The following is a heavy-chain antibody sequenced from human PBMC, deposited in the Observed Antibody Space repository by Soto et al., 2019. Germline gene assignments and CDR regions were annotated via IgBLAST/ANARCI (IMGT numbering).Heavy chain of an antibody. CDR1: GYSFTSYW. V-gene: IGHV5-51*01. J-gene: IGHJ4*02. CDR3: ARDPLYYDSSDYYFDY. CDR2: IYPGDSDT. Sequence: PGESLKISCKGSGYSFTSYWIGWVRQMPGKGLEWMGIIYPGDSDTRYSPSFQGQVTISADKSISTAYLQWSSLKASDTAMYYCARDPLYYDSSDYYFDYWGQGTLVTVSS. D-gene: IGHD3-22*01.